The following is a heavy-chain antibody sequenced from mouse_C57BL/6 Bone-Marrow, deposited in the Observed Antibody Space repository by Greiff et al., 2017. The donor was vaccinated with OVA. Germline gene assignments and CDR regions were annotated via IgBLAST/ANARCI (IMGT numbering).Heavy chain of an antibody. D-gene: IGHD2-4*01. CDR3: ARESYDYRWYFDV. J-gene: IGHJ1*03. Sequence: EVKLMESGPGLVKPSQSLSLTCSVTGYSITSGYYWNWIRQFPGNKLEWMGYISYEGSNNYNPSLKNRISITRDTSKNQFFLKLNSVTTEDTATYYCARESYDYRWYFDVWGTGTTVTVSS. CDR1: GYSITSGYY. V-gene: IGHV3-6*01. CDR2: ISYEGSN.